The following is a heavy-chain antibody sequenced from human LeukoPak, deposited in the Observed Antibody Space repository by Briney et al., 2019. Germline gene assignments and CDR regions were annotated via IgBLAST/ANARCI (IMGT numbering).Heavy chain of an antibody. CDR2: INHSGST. CDR3: ARGYYDSSGPKSYHFDY. V-gene: IGHV4-34*01. CDR1: GGSFSGYY. D-gene: IGHD3-22*01. J-gene: IGHJ4*02. Sequence: PSETLSLTCAVYGGSFSGYYWSWIRQPPGKGLEWIGEINHSGSTNYNPSLKSRVTISVDTSKNQFSLKLSSVTAADTAVYYCARGYYDSSGPKSYHFDYWGQGTLVTVSS.